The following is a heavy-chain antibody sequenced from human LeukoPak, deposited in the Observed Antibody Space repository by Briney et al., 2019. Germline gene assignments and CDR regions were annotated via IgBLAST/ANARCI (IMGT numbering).Heavy chain of an antibody. CDR1: GGSISSYY. J-gene: IGHJ4*02. CDR2: IYISGST. D-gene: IGHD1-1*01. CDR3: ARDRGTWNDDGFDY. Sequence: SETLSLTCTVSGGSISSYYWSWIRQPAGKGLEWIGRIYISGSTNYNPSLKSRVTVSVDTSKNQFSLKLSSVTAADTAVYYCARDRGTWNDDGFDYWGQGTLVTVSS. V-gene: IGHV4-4*07.